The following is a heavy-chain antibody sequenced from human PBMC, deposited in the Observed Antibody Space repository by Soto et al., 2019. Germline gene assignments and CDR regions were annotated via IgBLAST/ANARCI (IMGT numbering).Heavy chain of an antibody. Sequence: GGSLRLSCAASGFTFSDYYMSWIRQAPGKGLDWVSYISSSGTTILSADSVKGRFHISRDNAENSLYLQMNSLRAEDTAVYVCARLCRDYYYYMDVWGKGTTVTVSS. V-gene: IGHV3-11*01. CDR1: GFTFSDYY. J-gene: IGHJ6*03. CDR3: ARLCRDYYYYMDV. CDR2: ISSSGTTI.